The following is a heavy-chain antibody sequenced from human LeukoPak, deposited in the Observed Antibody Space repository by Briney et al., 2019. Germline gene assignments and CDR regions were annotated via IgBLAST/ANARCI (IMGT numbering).Heavy chain of an antibody. CDR3: ARTVSGYSSSSYLYY. J-gene: IGHJ4*02. CDR1: GYSFTSYW. D-gene: IGHD6-6*01. V-gene: IGHV5-51*01. CDR2: IYPGDSDT. Sequence: GESLKISCKGSGYSFTSYWIGWVRQMPGKGLEWMGIIYPGDSDTRYSPSFQGQVTISADKSISTAYLQWSSLKASDTATYYCARTVSGYSSSSYLYYWGQGTLVTVSS.